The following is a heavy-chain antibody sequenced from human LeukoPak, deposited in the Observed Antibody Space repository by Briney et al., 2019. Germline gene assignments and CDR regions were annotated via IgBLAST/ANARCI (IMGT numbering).Heavy chain of an antibody. Sequence: PGGSLRLSCVASGFTFGKYWMSWVRQAPGKGLEWVANIKLDGSEKNYVDSVKGRFTISRDNTKNSLYLQMNSLRAEDTAVYYCARERDGDYVDVFDYWGQGTLVTVSS. J-gene: IGHJ4*02. CDR3: ARERDGDYVDVFDY. CDR1: GFTFGKYW. D-gene: IGHD4-17*01. V-gene: IGHV3-7*01. CDR2: IKLDGSEK.